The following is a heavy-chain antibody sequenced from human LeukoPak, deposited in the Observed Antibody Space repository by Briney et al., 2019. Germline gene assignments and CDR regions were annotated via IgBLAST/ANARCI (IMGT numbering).Heavy chain of an antibody. CDR1: GGSFSGYY. CDR2: INHSGST. V-gene: IGHV4-34*01. D-gene: IGHD5-24*01. CDR3: ARAIPFRWLQLKFRNWFDP. J-gene: IGHJ5*02. Sequence: SETLSLTCAVYGGSFSGYYWSWIRQPPGKGLEWIGEINHSGSTNYNPSLKSRVTISVDTSKNQFSLKLSSVTAADTAVYYCARAIPFRWLQLKFRNWFDPWGQGTLVTVSS.